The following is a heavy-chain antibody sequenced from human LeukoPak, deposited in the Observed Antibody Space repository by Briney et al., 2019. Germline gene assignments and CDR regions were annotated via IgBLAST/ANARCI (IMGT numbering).Heavy chain of an antibody. CDR1: GFTFSNYA. Sequence: QTGGSLRLSCAASGFTFSNYAMQWVRQAPGKGLEWVAVISYDGSDKYYADSVKGRFTISRDDSKNTLYLQMNSLRGEDTAVYYCARDNSGDYWGQGTLVTVSS. J-gene: IGHJ4*02. V-gene: IGHV3-30*01. CDR3: ARDNSGDY. D-gene: IGHD5-12*01. CDR2: ISYDGSDK.